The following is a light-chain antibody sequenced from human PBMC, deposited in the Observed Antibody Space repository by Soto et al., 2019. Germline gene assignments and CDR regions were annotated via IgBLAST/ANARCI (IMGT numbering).Light chain of an antibody. Sequence: DIQMTQSPSTLSASVGDRVTVTCRASQSVGSFLAWYQQKPGKAPKLLIYGASTRATGIPARFSGSGSGTEFTLTISSLQSEDFAIYSCQQYNNWPLITFGQGTRLEIK. CDR2: GAS. J-gene: IGKJ5*01. CDR1: QSVGSF. V-gene: IGKV1-5*01. CDR3: QQYNNWPLIT.